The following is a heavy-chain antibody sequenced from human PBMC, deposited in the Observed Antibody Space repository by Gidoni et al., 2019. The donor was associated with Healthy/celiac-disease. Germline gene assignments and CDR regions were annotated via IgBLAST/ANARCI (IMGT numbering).Heavy chain of an antibody. CDR1: GGSISSGGYS. Sequence: QLQLQESGSGLVKPSQTLSLTCAVSGGSISSGGYSWSWIRQPPGKGLEWIGYIYHSGSTYYNPSLKSRVTISVDRSKNQFSLKLSSVTAADTAVYYCARYCSGGSCYSEAGGYYFDYWGQGTLVTVSS. J-gene: IGHJ4*02. CDR2: IYHSGST. CDR3: ARYCSGGSCYSEAGGYYFDY. V-gene: IGHV4-30-2*01. D-gene: IGHD2-15*01.